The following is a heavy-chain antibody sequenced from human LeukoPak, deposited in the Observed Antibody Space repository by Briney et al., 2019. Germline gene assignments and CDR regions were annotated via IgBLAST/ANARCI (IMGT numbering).Heavy chain of an antibody. CDR2: IKSNADGGTP. Sequence: GGSLRLSCAASGFSFMNAWMIWVRQAPGKGLEWVGRIKSNADGGTPDYAAPARGRFTISRDDSKNTLYLQMNSLKTEDTAVYYCTTFYHEYSPYWGRGTLVAVSS. V-gene: IGHV3-15*01. D-gene: IGHD2/OR15-2a*01. J-gene: IGHJ4*02. CDR1: GFSFMNAW. CDR3: TTFYHEYSPY.